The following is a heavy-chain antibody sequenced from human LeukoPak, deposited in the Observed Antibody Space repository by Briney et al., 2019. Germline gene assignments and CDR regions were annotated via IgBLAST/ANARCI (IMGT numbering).Heavy chain of an antibody. D-gene: IGHD5-12*01. CDR3: AQRGYSGYDYNWFDP. Sequence: GASVKVSCKASGYTFTTYYIYWVRQAPGQGLEWMGIINPSDGSPNGGTTNYAQKFQGRVTITADESTSTAYMELSSLRSEDTAVYYCAQRGYSGYDYNWFDPWGQGTLVTVSS. CDR2: INPSDGSPNGGTT. V-gene: IGHV1-46*01. J-gene: IGHJ5*02. CDR1: GYTFTTYY.